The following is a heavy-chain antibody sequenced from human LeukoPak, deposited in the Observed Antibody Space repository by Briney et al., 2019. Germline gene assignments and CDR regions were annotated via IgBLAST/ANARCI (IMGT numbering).Heavy chain of an antibody. CDR1: GHTFTSYY. V-gene: IGHV1-46*01. CDR3: ARGARGLFDY. CDR2: INPSGGST. J-gene: IGHJ4*02. Sequence: ASVKVSCKASGHTFTSYYMHWVRQAPGQGLEWMGIINPSGGSTSYAQKFQGRVTMTRDTSTSTVYMELSRLRSDDTAVYYCARGARGLFDYWGQGTLVTVSS.